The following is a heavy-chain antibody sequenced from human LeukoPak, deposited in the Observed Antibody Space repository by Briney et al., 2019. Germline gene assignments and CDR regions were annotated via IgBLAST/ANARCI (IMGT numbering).Heavy chain of an antibody. J-gene: IGHJ4*02. CDR1: GYTFTSYG. Sequence: GASVKVSCKASGYTFTSYGISWVRQAPGQGLEWMGWISAYNGNTNYAQKLQGRVTMTTDTSTSTAYMELRSLRSDDTAVYYCARDSSGWYGRGGGNYYFDYWGQGTLVTVSS. CDR2: ISAYNGNT. V-gene: IGHV1-18*01. D-gene: IGHD6-19*01. CDR3: ARDSSGWYGRGGGNYYFDY.